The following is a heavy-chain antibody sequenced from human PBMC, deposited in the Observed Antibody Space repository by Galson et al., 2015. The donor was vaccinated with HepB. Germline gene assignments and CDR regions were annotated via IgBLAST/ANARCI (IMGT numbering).Heavy chain of an antibody. CDR1: GFTFSSYA. CDR2: ISYDGSNK. CDR3: ARDWGPVTPNGAFDI. J-gene: IGHJ3*02. Sequence: SLRLSCAASGFTFSSYAMHWVRQAPGKGLEWVAVISYDGSNKYYADSVKGRFTISRDNSKNTLYLQMNSLRAEDTAVYYCARDWGPVTPNGAFDIWGQGTMVT. D-gene: IGHD3/OR15-3a*01. V-gene: IGHV3-30-3*01.